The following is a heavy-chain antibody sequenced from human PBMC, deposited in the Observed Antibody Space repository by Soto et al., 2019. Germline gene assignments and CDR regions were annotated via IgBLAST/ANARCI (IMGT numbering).Heavy chain of an antibody. V-gene: IGHV3-64D*06. CDR2: IRGNGDPP. D-gene: IGHD5-12*01. Sequence: GSLRLSCSASGFTFSSYAMHWVRQAPGKGLEYVSGIRGNGDPPFYADSVKGRFTISRDNSKNTLYLQMSSLSADDTAVYYCVKSRGGNNFDFFDWGQGALVTVSS. J-gene: IGHJ4*02. CDR3: VKSRGGNNFDFFD. CDR1: GFTFSSYA.